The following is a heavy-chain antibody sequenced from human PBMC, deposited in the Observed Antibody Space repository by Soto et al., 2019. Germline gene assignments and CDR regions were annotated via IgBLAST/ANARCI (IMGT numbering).Heavy chain of an antibody. CDR3: AAPPNRDAYNYDY. J-gene: IGHJ4*02. V-gene: IGHV1-58*01. CDR2: IVVGSGAT. Sequence: QMQLVQSGPEARKPGTSVKVSCKASGLPFSASAVQWVRQARGQRLEWIGWIVVGSGATNYAPKFQERVTITRDMSTSTPYMELSRLSSEDTAVYYCAAPPNRDAYNYDYWGQGTLVTVSS. CDR1: GLPFSASA. D-gene: IGHD5-12*01.